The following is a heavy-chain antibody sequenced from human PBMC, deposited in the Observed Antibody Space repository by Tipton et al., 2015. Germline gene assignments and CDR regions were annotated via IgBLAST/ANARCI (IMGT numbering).Heavy chain of an antibody. Sequence: TLSLTCTVSGGSISHYYWSWIRQPPGKGLEWFGHIYYSGSTNYNPSLKSRVTMSVDTSKNQFSLKLTSVTTADTAVYYCARHRDKAAFDYWGQGTLVTVSS. CDR1: GGSISHYY. V-gene: IGHV4-59*08. CDR3: ARHRDKAAFDY. J-gene: IGHJ4*02. CDR2: IYYSGST. D-gene: IGHD6-13*01.